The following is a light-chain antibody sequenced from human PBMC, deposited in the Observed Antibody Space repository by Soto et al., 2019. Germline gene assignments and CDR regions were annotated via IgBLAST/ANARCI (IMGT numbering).Light chain of an antibody. J-gene: IGKJ4*01. Sequence: DIHMTQSPSSLYASIGDRVTITCRASQIIDSYLNWYQQKGGKAPKLLIYGVSKLQSGVPPRFSGSGSGTEFTLTITGLQPEDFATYYCHQSYSSPLLAFGGGTKVDIK. CDR2: GVS. CDR1: QIIDSY. CDR3: HQSYSSPLLA. V-gene: IGKV1-39*01.